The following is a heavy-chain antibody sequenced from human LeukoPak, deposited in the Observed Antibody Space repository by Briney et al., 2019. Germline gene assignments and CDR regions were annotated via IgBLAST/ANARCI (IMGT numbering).Heavy chain of an antibody. CDR3: AKGTPRWYYDSSGYSFWSFDY. CDR1: GFTFSSYA. D-gene: IGHD3-22*01. V-gene: IGHV3-23*01. Sequence: AGSLRLSCAASGFTFSSYAMSWVRQAPGKGLEWVSAIIGRGGSTYYADSVKGRFTISRDNSKNTLYLQMNSLRAEDTAVYYCAKGTPRWYYDSSGYSFWSFDYWGQGTLVTVSS. CDR2: IIGRGGST. J-gene: IGHJ4*02.